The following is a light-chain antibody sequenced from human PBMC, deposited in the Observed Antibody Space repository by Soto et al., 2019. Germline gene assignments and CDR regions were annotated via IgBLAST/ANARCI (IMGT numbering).Light chain of an antibody. CDR3: QQYNNCLIT. CDR2: GAS. V-gene: IGKV3-15*01. J-gene: IGKJ5*01. CDR1: QSVRSN. Sequence: IVMTQSPATLSVSPGERATLSCRASQSVRSNLAWYQQKPGQAPRRLIYGASTRATGIPARFSGSGSGTEFTLTIRSLQSEDFAVYSCQQYNNCLITVGQGTRLEIK.